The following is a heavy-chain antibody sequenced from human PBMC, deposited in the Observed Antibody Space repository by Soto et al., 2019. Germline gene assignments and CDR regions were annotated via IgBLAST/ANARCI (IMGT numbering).Heavy chain of an antibody. CDR1: GDTFSFYS. D-gene: IGHD3-10*01. Sequence: QVQLVQSGAEVKKPGSSVRVSCKASGDTFSFYSINWVRQAPGLGLEWMGRINPILSMCNYAQRFQGRVTVTADKSTSTAYMELSSLRSEDTAMYYCASSYGSGYRAFDYWGQGALVTVSS. CDR3: ASSYGSGYRAFDY. V-gene: IGHV1-69*02. CDR2: INPILSMC. J-gene: IGHJ4*02.